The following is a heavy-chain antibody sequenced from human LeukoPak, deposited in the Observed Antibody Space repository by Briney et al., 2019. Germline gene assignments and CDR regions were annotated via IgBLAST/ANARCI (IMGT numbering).Heavy chain of an antibody. CDR2: IYYSGST. V-gene: IGHV4-39*07. Sequence: GSLRLSCAASGFTFSSYSMNWVRQAPGKGLEWIGSIYYSGSTYYNPSLKSRVTISVDTSKNQFSLKLSSVTAADTAVYYCARGLGDYVWGSYRYQPLFDYWGQGTLVTVSS. D-gene: IGHD3-16*02. J-gene: IGHJ4*02. CDR3: ARGLGDYVWGSYRYQPLFDY. CDR1: GFTFSSYS.